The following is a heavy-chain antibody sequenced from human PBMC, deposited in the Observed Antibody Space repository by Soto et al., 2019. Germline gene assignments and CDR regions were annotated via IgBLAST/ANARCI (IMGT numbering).Heavy chain of an antibody. V-gene: IGHV1-18*01. CDR3: ARGRYGDY. CDR1: GYAFTTYG. J-gene: IGHJ4*02. D-gene: IGHD1-1*01. CDR2: ISAHNGNT. Sequence: QVHLVQSGAEVKKPGASVKVSCKGSGYAFTTYGITWVRQAPGQGLEWMGWISAHNGNTNYAPKLQGRVTVTRDTSTSTAYMELRSLRSDDTAVYYCARGRYGDYWGQGARVTVSS.